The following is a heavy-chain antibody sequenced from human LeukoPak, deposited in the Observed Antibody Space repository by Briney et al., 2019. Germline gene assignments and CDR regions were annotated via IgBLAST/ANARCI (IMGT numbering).Heavy chain of an antibody. J-gene: IGHJ6*03. CDR3: ARVVYSGYDFRGAMDV. CDR1: GGSISRYY. V-gene: IGHV4-59*01. CDR2: IYYTGST. D-gene: IGHD5-12*01. Sequence: SETLSLTCTISGGSISRYYWSWIRQPPGKGLECIGYIYYTGSTNHNPSLKSRVTISVDTSKNQFSLKLSSVTAADTAVYYCARVVYSGYDFRGAMDVWGKGTTVTVSS.